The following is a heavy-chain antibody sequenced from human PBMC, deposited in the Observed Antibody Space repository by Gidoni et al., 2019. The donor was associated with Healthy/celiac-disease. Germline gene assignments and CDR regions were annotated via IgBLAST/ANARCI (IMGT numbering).Heavy chain of an antibody. CDR2: IKQDGSEK. J-gene: IGHJ4*02. D-gene: IGHD6-13*01. V-gene: IGHV3-7*01. CDR1: GFTFSSYW. Sequence: EVQLVESGGGLVQPGGSLSLSCAASGFTFSSYWMSWVRQAPGKGLEWVANIKQDGSEKYYVDSVKGRFTISRDNAKNSLYLQMNSLRAEDTAVYYCARELVRGGSSWYDYWGQGTLVTVSS. CDR3: ARELVRGGSSWYDY.